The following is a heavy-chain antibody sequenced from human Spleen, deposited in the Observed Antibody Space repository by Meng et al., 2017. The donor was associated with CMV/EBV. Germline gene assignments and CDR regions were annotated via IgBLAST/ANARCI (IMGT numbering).Heavy chain of an antibody. CDR3: ARQYSSSRYGTDYFDY. CDR2: IKQDGSEK. D-gene: IGHD6-13*01. V-gene: IGHV3-7*01. Sequence: GGSLRLSCAASGFTFSNYWMSWVRQAPGKGLEWVANIKQDGSEKYYVDSVKGRFTISRDNAKNSQYLQMNSLRAEDTAVYYCARQYSSSRYGTDYFDYWGQGTLVTVSS. CDR1: GFTFSNYW. J-gene: IGHJ4*02.